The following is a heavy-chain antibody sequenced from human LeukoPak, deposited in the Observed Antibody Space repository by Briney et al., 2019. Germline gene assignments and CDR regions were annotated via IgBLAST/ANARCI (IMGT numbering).Heavy chain of an antibody. V-gene: IGHV1-69*13. CDR3: AKAYYDILTGYYKGNWFDP. CDR1: GGTFSSYA. J-gene: IGHJ5*02. Sequence: SVKVSCKASGGTFSSYAISWVRQAPGQGLEWMGGIIPIFGTANYAQKFQGRVTITADESTSTAYMELSSLRSEDTAVYYCAKAYYDILTGYYKGNWFDPWGQGTLVTVSS. D-gene: IGHD3-9*01. CDR2: IIPIFGTA.